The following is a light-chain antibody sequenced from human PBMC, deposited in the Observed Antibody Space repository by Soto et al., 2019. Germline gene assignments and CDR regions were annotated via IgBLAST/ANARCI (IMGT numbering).Light chain of an antibody. V-gene: IGKV2-30*01. J-gene: IGKJ1*01. CDR1: RMLVFRDGNTY. Sequence: VLTQSPVSVSVTVGQPASISCRTSRMLVFRDGNTYLHWFQQRPGQSPRRLIENVSNRDSGVPDRFTGSGSGTDFTLEISRVEAEDVGMYYCMHSIDWPWTFGQGTKVDIK. CDR2: NVS. CDR3: MHSIDWPWT.